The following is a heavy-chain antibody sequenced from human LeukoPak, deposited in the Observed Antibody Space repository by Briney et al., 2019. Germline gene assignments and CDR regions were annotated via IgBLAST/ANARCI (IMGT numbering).Heavy chain of an antibody. CDR2: IKQDGSEK. CDR1: GFTFSSYW. Sequence: GGSLRLSCAASGFTFSSYWMSWVRQAPGKGLEWVANIKQDGSEKYYVDSVKGRFTISRDNAKNSLYLQMNSPRAEDTAVYYCARDYYDSSGSPSDYWGQGTLVTVSS. D-gene: IGHD3-22*01. CDR3: ARDYYDSSGSPSDY. V-gene: IGHV3-7*01. J-gene: IGHJ4*02.